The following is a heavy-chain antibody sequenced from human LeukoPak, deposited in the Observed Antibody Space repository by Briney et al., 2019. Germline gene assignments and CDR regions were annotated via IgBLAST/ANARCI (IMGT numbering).Heavy chain of an antibody. D-gene: IGHD3-3*01. CDR2: IKSKTDGGEA. Sequence: GGSLRLSCAASGFTFSTYSMNWVRQAPGKGLEWVGRIKSKTDGGEADYAESVKGRFTISRDDSKNTLYLQMNSLKTEDTALYFCTTDRLWGVWRQSNSFDYWGQGTLVAVSS. CDR3: TTDRLWGVWRQSNSFDY. J-gene: IGHJ4*02. V-gene: IGHV3-15*01. CDR1: GFTFSTYS.